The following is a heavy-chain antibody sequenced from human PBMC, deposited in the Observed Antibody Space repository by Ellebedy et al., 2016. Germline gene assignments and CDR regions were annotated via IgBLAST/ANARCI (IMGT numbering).Heavy chain of an antibody. D-gene: IGHD3-9*01. Sequence: GESLKISXAASGFTFSSYAMSWVRQAPGKGLEWVSAISGSGGSTYYADSVKGRFTISRDNSKNTLYLQMNSLRAEDTAVYYCAKDQAGTYDILTGYYEHWGQGTLVTVSS. CDR2: ISGSGGST. V-gene: IGHV3-23*01. J-gene: IGHJ4*02. CDR3: AKDQAGTYDILTGYYEH. CDR1: GFTFSSYA.